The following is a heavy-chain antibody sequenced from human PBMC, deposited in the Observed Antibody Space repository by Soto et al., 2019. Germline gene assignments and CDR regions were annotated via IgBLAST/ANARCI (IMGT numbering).Heavy chain of an antibody. CDR1: GFTLGADS. J-gene: IGHJ4*01. CDR2: ISSSSSTI. Sequence: EVQLVESGGGLVQPGGSLRLSCAASGFTLGADSMHWVRQAPGKGLEWVSYISSSSSTIYYADSVKGRFTISRDNAKNSLYLQMNTLRDEDTAVYYCARDAPRCGGGICFDYWGHGTLVTVSS. D-gene: IGHD2-15*01. CDR3: ARDAPRCGGGICFDY. V-gene: IGHV3-48*02.